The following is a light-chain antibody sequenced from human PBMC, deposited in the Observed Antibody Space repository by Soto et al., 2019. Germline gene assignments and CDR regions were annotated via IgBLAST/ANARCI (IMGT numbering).Light chain of an antibody. CDR3: GAWESSLNPYV. V-gene: IGLV1-40*01. J-gene: IGLJ1*01. Sequence: QSVLAQPPSVSGAPGQRVTISCTGSSSNIGAGYDVHWYQQLPGTAPKLLIYGNSNRPSGVPDRFSGSKSGTSASLAITGLQAADEADYYCGAWESSLNPYVFGTGTKVTVL. CDR1: SSNIGAGYD. CDR2: GNS.